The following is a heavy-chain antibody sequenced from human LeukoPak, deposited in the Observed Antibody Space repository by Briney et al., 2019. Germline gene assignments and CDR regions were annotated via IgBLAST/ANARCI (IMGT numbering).Heavy chain of an antibody. Sequence: SETLSLTCTVSGGSISSGSYYWSWIRQPAGKGLEWIGRIYTSGSTNYNPSLKSRVTISVDTSKNQFSLKLSSVTAADTAVYYCARTYYYDSSGYSGFDYWGQGTLVTVSS. CDR3: ARTYYYDSSGYSGFDY. CDR1: GGSISSGSYY. D-gene: IGHD3-22*01. J-gene: IGHJ4*02. V-gene: IGHV4-61*02. CDR2: IYTSGST.